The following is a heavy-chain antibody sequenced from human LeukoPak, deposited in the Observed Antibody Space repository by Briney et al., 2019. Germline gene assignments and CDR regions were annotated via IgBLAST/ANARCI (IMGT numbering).Heavy chain of an antibody. CDR1: GFTFSSYG. J-gene: IGHJ6*02. D-gene: IGHD3-10*01. Sequence: QPGRSLGLSCAASGFTFSSYGMHWVRQAPGKGLEWVAVISYDGSNKYYADSVKGRFTISRDNSKNTLYLQMNSLRAEDTAVYYCAKDLPVSLGDGMDVWGQGTTVTVSS. V-gene: IGHV3-30*18. CDR3: AKDLPVSLGDGMDV. CDR2: ISYDGSNK.